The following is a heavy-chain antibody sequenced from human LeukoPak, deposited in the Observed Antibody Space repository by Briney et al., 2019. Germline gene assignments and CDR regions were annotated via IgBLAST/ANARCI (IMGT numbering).Heavy chain of an antibody. CDR2: IWYDGSNK. D-gene: IGHD2-15*01. CDR3: ARDRPGIEDDAFDI. V-gene: IGHV3-33*01. CDR1: GFTFSSYG. J-gene: IGHJ3*02. Sequence: GGSLRLSCAASGFTFSSYGMHWVRQAPGKGLEWVAVIWYDGSNKYYADYVKGRFTISRDNSKNTLYLQMNSLRAEDTAVYYCARDRPGIEDDAFDIWGQGTMVTVSS.